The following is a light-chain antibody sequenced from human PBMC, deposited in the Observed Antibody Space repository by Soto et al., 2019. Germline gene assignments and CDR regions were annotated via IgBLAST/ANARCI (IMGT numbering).Light chain of an antibody. CDR3: SSHTSSTALV. CDR2: DVT. V-gene: IGLV2-14*03. CDR1: DSDIGGYDH. Sequence: QSVLTQPASVSASPGQSIAISCTGTDSDIGGYDHVSWYQQHPGKAPKLLIYDVTNRPSGVSSRFSGSKAGRTASLTISGLQTEDEADYYCSSHTSSTALVFGTGTKLTGL. J-gene: IGLJ1*01.